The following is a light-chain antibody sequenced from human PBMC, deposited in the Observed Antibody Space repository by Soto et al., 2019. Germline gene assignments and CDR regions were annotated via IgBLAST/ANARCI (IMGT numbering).Light chain of an antibody. CDR1: QSISSW. Sequence: DIPMTQSPSTLSASVGDRVTINCRASQSISSWLAWYQQRPGKPPNLMIYKASTLASGVPSRFSGSGSGTEFTLTINSLQPDDVATYYCQQYHIYSGTFGQGTKVDI. V-gene: IGKV1-5*03. CDR2: KAS. CDR3: QQYHIYSGT. J-gene: IGKJ1*01.